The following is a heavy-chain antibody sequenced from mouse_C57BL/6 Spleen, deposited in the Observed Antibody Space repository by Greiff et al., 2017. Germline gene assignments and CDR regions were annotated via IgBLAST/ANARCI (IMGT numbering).Heavy chain of an antibody. Sequence: QVQLKQPGAELVKPGASVKVSCKPSGYTFTSYWMHWVKQRPGQGLEWIGEIDPSDSYTNYNQKFKGKSTLTVDKSSSTAYMQLSSLTSEDSAVYYCACDYPYWGQGTLVTVSA. CDR2: IDPSDSYT. CDR3: ACDYPY. V-gene: IGHV1-69*01. J-gene: IGHJ3*01. D-gene: IGHD2-4*01. CDR1: GYTFTSYW.